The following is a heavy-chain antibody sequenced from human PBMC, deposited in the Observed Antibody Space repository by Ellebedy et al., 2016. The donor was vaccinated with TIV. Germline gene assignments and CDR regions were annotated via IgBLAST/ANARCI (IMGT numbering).Heavy chain of an antibody. CDR3: ARDLVVVPPAIVSDYYYGMDV. V-gene: IGHV3-21*01. J-gene: IGHJ6*02. Sequence: GESLKISCAASGFTFSSYSMNWVRQAPGKGLEWVSSISSSGIYIFYADSVKGRFTIYRDNAKNSLYLQMNSLRAEDTAVYYCARDLVVVPPAIVSDYYYGMDVWGHGTTVTVSS. CDR1: GFTFSSYS. D-gene: IGHD2-2*01. CDR2: ISSSGIYI.